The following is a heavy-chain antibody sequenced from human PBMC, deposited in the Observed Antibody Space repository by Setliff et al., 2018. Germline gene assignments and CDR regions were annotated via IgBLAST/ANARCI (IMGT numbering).Heavy chain of an antibody. J-gene: IGHJ5*02. V-gene: IGHV4-34*01. CDR1: GGTFSDYH. Sequence: SETLSLTCAAYGGTFSDYHWTWIRQSPEKGLEWIGEINHRGSTNYNPSLKSRVTISIDTSKDQFSLKLIAMTAADTAVYYCARGRNIAARLLDPWGQGTQVTVSS. D-gene: IGHD6-6*01. CDR3: ARGRNIAARLLDP. CDR2: INHRGST.